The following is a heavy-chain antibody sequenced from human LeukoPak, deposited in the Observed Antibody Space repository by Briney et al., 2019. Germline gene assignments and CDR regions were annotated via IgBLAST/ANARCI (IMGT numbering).Heavy chain of an antibody. J-gene: IGHJ4*02. CDR2: ITPKSGDT. V-gene: IGHV1-2*02. CDR3: ARVRLADERAWAY. D-gene: IGHD3-3*02. CDR1: GYTFSDFY. Sequence: ASVKVSCKASGYTFSDFYIHWVRQAPGRGLEYVGWITPKSGDTYSPQRFQGRVTMTRDASISTAYMELSSLRSDDTAVYFCARVRLADERAWAYWGQDTLVTVSS.